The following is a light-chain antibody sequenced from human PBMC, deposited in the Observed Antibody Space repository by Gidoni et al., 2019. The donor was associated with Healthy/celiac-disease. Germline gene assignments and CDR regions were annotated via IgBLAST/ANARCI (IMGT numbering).Light chain of an antibody. CDR1: QRISSY. J-gene: IGKJ4*01. CDR3: QQSYSTLSLT. CDR2: AAS. V-gene: IGKV1-39*01. Sequence: DIQMTQSPSSLSASVGDRVTITCRASQRISSYLNWYQQKPGKAPKLLIYAASSLQSGVPSRFSGSGSGTDFTLTISSLQPEDFATYYCQQSYSTLSLTFGGXTKVEIK.